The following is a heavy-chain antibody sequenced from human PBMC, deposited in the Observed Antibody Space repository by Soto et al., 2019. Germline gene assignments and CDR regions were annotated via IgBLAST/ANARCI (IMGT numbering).Heavy chain of an antibody. J-gene: IGHJ4*02. D-gene: IGHD2-15*01. CDR2: VGSSDRST. CDR3: AKELRHPRSPAASDY. V-gene: IGHV3-23*01. Sequence: EVQILESGGGLVQPGGSLRLSCTASGFDFSTYAMNWVRQAPGKGLEWVSAVGSSDRSTYYGDSVKGRFTISRDNSMNTLDQQMKSQRVDDTAVYFCAKELRHPRSPAASDYWGQGTLVTVSS. CDR1: GFDFSTYA.